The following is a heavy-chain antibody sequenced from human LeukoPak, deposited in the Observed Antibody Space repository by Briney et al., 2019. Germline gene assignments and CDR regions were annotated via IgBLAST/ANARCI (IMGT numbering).Heavy chain of an antibody. V-gene: IGHV3-11*01. J-gene: IGHJ4*02. Sequence: PGGSLRLSCAASGFTFSDYYMSWIRQAPGRGLEWVSYISSSGSTIYYADSVKGRFTISRDNAKNSLYLQMNSLRAEDTAVYYCARETHCSSTSCPSPFDYWGQGTLVTVSS. CDR3: ARETHCSSTSCPSPFDY. CDR2: ISSSGSTI. CDR1: GFTFSDYY. D-gene: IGHD2-2*01.